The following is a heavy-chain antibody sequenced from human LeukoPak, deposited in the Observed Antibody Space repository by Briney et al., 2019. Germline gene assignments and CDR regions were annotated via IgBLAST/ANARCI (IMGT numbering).Heavy chain of an antibody. CDR1: GFTFSSYD. V-gene: IGHV4-34*01. CDR3: ARGSRLTGTFDI. CDR2: INHSGST. Sequence: GSLRLSCAPFGFTFSSYDMSWVRQAPGKGLEWIGEINHSGSTNYSPSLKSRVTISLDTSKNQFSLKLSSVTAADTAVYYCARGSRLTGTFDIWGQGTMVTVSS. D-gene: IGHD3-9*01. J-gene: IGHJ3*02.